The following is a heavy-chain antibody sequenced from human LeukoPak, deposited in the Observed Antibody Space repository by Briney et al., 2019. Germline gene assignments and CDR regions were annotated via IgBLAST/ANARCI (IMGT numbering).Heavy chain of an antibody. J-gene: IGHJ6*02. CDR1: GGTFSSYT. D-gene: IGHD2-8*01. Sequence: ASVKVSCKASGGTFSSYTISWVRQAPGQGLEWMGRLIPILGIANYAQKFQGRVTITADKSTSTAYMELSSLRSEDTAVYYCAYCTNGVCYRGGVYGMDVWGHGTTVTVSS. CDR2: LIPILGIA. V-gene: IGHV1-69*02. CDR3: AYCTNGVCYRGGVYGMDV.